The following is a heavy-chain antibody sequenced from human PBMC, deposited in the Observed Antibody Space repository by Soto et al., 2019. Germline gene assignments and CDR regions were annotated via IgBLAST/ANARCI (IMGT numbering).Heavy chain of an antibody. CDR3: ARVPQRGSSSWYEFDY. CDR1: GYTCTSYG. Sequence: ASVKVSCKASGYTCTSYGISWVRQSRLQWLDWMGCISAYNGNTNYAQKLQGRVTMTTDTSTSTAYMELRSLRSDDTAVYYCARVPQRGSSSWYEFDYWGQGTLVTVSS. J-gene: IGHJ4*02. CDR2: ISAYNGNT. D-gene: IGHD6-13*01. V-gene: IGHV1-18*04.